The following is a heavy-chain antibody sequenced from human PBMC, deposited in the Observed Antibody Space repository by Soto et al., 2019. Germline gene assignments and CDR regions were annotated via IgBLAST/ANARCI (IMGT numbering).Heavy chain of an antibody. CDR2: IKSKTDGGTT. CDR3: TTDLLYYLSWFDL. Sequence: EVQLVESGGGLVKPGGSLRLSCAASGFTFSNAWMNWVRQAPGKGLEWVGRIKSKTDGGTTDYAAPVKGRFTISRDDSKNTLYLQMNSLKTEDTAVYYWTTDLLYYLSWFDLWGQGTLVTVSS. D-gene: IGHD3-10*01. CDR1: GFTFSNAW. J-gene: IGHJ5*02. V-gene: IGHV3-15*07.